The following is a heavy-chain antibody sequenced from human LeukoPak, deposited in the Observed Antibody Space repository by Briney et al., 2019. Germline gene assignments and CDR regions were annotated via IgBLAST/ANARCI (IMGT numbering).Heavy chain of an antibody. J-gene: IGHJ4*02. V-gene: IGHV3-30-3*01. D-gene: IGHD3-22*01. Sequence: GGSLRLSCAASGFTFSSYAMHWVRQAPGKGLEWVAVISYDGSNKYYADSVKGRFTISRDNSKNTLYLQMNSPRAEDTAVYYCARDRSGYSSPFDYWGQGTLVTVSS. CDR2: ISYDGSNK. CDR3: ARDRSGYSSPFDY. CDR1: GFTFSSYA.